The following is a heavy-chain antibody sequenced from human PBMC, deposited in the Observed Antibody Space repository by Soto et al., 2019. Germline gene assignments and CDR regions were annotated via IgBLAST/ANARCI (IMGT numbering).Heavy chain of an antibody. J-gene: IGHJ4*02. CDR3: ARDLYCRGGDCYTIDY. V-gene: IGHV3-23*01. CDR1: GFTFSSYA. Sequence: GGSLRLSCAASGFTFSSYAMSWVRQAPGKGLEWVSVISGSGGSTYYADSVKGRFTISRDNSKNTLYLQMNSLRAEDTAVYYCARDLYCRGGDCYTIDYWGQGALVTVSS. D-gene: IGHD2-21*02. CDR2: ISGSGGST.